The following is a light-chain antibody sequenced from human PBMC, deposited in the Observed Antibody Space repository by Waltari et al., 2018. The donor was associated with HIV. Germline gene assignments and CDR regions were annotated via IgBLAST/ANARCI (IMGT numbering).Light chain of an antibody. Sequence: EIVMTQSPATLSLSPGEGATVSCRASQSVNSNLAWYQQKPGQAPRLLIYGASTRATGLPARFSASGSGTEFTLTISSLQSEDFAVYYCQQYNNWPLTFGGGTTVEI. CDR2: GAS. J-gene: IGKJ4*01. CDR1: QSVNSN. CDR3: QQYNNWPLT. V-gene: IGKV3-15*01.